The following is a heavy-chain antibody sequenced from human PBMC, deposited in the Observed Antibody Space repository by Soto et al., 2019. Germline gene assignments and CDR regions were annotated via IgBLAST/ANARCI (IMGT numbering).Heavy chain of an antibody. J-gene: IGHJ6*02. D-gene: IGHD3-16*01. CDR3: VKDSTLGGWGGMDV. Sequence: EVQLVESGGGLVQPGRSLRLSCAASGFTFDDYAMHWVRQAPGKGLEWVSGISWNSGSICYADSVKGRFTISRDNAKNSLYLQMNSLRAEDTALYYCVKDSTLGGWGGMDVWGQGTTVTVSS. CDR2: ISWNSGSI. V-gene: IGHV3-9*01. CDR1: GFTFDDYA.